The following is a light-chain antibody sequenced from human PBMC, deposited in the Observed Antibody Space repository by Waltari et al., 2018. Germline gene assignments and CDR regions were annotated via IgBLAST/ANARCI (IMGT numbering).Light chain of an antibody. CDR3: QQYNNWPPWT. V-gene: IGKV3-15*01. CDR2: GAS. CDR1: QSVSSN. J-gene: IGKJ1*01. Sequence: EIVMTQSPATLSVSPGERATLSCRASQSVSSNLAWYQQKPGQAPRLLIYGASTRATGIPARFSGSGSGTEFTLTISSLRPEDFAVYYCQQYNNWPPWTFGQGTKVEIK.